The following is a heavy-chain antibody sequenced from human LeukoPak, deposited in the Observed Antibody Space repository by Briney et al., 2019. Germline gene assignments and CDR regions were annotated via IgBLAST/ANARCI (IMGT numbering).Heavy chain of an antibody. Sequence: SETLSLTCTVSGGSISSYYWSWIRQPPGKGLEWIGYIYYSGSTNYNPSLKSRVTISVDTSKNQFSLRLSSVTAADTAVYYCARVTGYVMEDYFDYWGQGTLVTASS. CDR1: GGSISSYY. J-gene: IGHJ4*02. CDR2: IYYSGST. V-gene: IGHV4-59*01. CDR3: ARVTGYVMEDYFDY. D-gene: IGHD6-13*01.